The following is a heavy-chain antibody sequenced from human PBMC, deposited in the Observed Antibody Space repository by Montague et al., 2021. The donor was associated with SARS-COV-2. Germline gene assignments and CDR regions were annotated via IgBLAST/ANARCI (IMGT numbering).Heavy chain of an antibody. CDR1: GDSISSGGYY. CDR3: AREFNKEYTGAFDI. D-gene: IGHD1-14*01. CDR2: IYYSGST. Sequence: TLSLTCTVSGDSISSGGYYWSWIRQHPGKGLEWIGYIYYSGSTYCNPSLKSRVTISLDTSKNQFSLKLSSVTAADTAVYYCAREFNKEYTGAFDIWGQGTMVTVSS. V-gene: IGHV4-31*03. J-gene: IGHJ3*02.